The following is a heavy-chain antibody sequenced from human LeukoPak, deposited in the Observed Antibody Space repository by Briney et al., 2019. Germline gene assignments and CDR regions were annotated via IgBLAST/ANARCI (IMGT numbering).Heavy chain of an antibody. J-gene: IGHJ4*02. CDR2: IYYSGST. CDR1: GGSISSSSYY. V-gene: IGHV4-39*07. CDR3: ARMSRRRDY. Sequence: KPSETLSLTCTVSGGSISSSSYYWGWIRQPPGKGLEWIGSIYYSGSTYYNPSLKSRVTISVDTSKNQFSLKLSSVTAADTAVYYCARMSRRRDYWGQGTLVTVSS.